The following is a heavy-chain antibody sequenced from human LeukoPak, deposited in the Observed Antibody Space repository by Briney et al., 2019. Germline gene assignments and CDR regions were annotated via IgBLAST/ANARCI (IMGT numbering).Heavy chain of an antibody. CDR1: GFTFSSYA. CDR3: ANESYVLRFLEWPLGRPLDY. J-gene: IGHJ4*02. V-gene: IGHV3-23*01. Sequence: GGSLRLSCAASGFTFSSYAMNWVRQAPGKGLEWVSFISGSGGNTYYADSVKGRFTISRDNSKNTLYLQINTLRAEDTAVYYCANESYVLRFLEWPLGRPLDYWGQGNLVTVSS. CDR2: ISGSGGNT. D-gene: IGHD3-3*01.